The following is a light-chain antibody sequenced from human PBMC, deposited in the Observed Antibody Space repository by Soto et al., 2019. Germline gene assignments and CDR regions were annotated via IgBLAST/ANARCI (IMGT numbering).Light chain of an antibody. CDR1: QSVSSSY. V-gene: IGKV3-20*01. Sequence: EIVLTQSPGTLSLSPGERATLSCRASQSVSSSYLAWYQQKPGQAPRLLIYGASISATGIPDRFSGSGSRTHFTITISRLEPEDFAVYYCKHYGSSPLFGPGTKVDIK. CDR2: GAS. CDR3: KHYGSSPL. J-gene: IGKJ3*01.